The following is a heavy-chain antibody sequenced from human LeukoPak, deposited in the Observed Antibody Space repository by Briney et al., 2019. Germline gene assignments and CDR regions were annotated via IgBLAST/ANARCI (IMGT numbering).Heavy chain of an antibody. CDR1: GYTFTSYA. V-gene: IGHV1-3*01. D-gene: IGHD5-18*01. CDR2: INAGNGNT. CDR3: AISGPYSYGFYY. Sequence: ASVKVSCKASGYTFTSYAMHWVRQAPGQRLEWMGWINAGNGNTKYSQKFQGRVTITRDTSASTAYMELSSLRSEDTAVYYCAISGPYSYGFYYWGQGTLVTVSS. J-gene: IGHJ4*02.